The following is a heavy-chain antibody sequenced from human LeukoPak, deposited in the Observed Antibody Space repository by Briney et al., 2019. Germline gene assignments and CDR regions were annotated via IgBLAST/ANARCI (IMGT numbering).Heavy chain of an antibody. D-gene: IGHD1-26*01. CDR1: GFTFSSYG. Sequence: GRSLRLSCAASGFTFSSYGMHWVRQAPGKGLEWVAVISYDGSNKYYADSVKGRFTISRDNSKNTLYLQMNSLRAEDTAVYYCAKGQGGSYPPYYYYYGMDVWGQGTLVTVSS. J-gene: IGHJ6*02. CDR3: AKGQGGSYPPYYYYYGMDV. V-gene: IGHV3-30*18. CDR2: ISYDGSNK.